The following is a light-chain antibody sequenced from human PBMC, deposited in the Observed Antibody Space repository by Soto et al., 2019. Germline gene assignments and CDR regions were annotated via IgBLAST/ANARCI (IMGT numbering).Light chain of an antibody. V-gene: IGLV2-8*01. Sequence: QSALTHPPSASGSPGQSVTISCTGTSSDVGRYKYVSWYQQYPGKAPKVMIYEVNKRPSGVPDRFSGSKSGNTASLTVSGLQTEDEAHYYCSSFAGSSKLVFGGATKVTVL. CDR3: SSFAGSSKLV. CDR2: EVN. CDR1: SSDVGRYKY. J-gene: IGLJ3*02.